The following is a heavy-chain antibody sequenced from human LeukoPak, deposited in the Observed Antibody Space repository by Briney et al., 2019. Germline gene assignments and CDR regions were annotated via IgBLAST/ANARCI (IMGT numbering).Heavy chain of an antibody. CDR1: GFTFSSYS. D-gene: IGHD3-16*01. CDR3: AKDYAVGSIDY. V-gene: IGHV3-23*01. J-gene: IGHJ4*02. CDR2: ISRSGEST. Sequence: PGGSLRLSCAASGFTFSSYSMNWVRQAPGKGLEWVSSISRSGESTFYADSVRGWFTISRDNSKNTVSLQMESLRAEDTALYYCAKDYAVGSIDYWGQGTLVTVSS.